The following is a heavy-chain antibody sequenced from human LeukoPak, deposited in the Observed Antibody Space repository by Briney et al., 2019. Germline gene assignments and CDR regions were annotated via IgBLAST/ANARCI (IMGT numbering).Heavy chain of an antibody. Sequence: GGSLRLSCAVSGFRFSDYYMSWVRQAPGKGLEWVGLIRDSGEAFYADFARGRFAISRDESENTLYLQMNSLRVEDTAVYFCARDRAANQDWVEFDPWGQGTPVIVSS. D-gene: IGHD3/OR15-3a*01. J-gene: IGHJ5*02. CDR2: IRDSGEA. CDR3: ARDRAANQDWVEFDP. CDR1: GFRFSDYY. V-gene: IGHV3-66*03.